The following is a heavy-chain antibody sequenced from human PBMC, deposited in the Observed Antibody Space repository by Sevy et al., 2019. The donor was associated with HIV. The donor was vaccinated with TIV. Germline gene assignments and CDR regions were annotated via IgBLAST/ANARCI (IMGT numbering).Heavy chain of an antibody. CDR2: ISGSGSNT. V-gene: IGHV3-23*01. J-gene: IGHJ4*02. CDR1: GFSFSTYA. D-gene: IGHD3-22*01. Sequence: GGSLRLSCAASGFSFSTYAMSWVRQAPGKGLEWVSAISGSGSNTYNADSVKGRFTISRDNSKNTLYLQMNSLRAEDTAVYYCARDGRGDYYDSSGYFDYWGQGTLVTVSS. CDR3: ARDGRGDYYDSSGYFDY.